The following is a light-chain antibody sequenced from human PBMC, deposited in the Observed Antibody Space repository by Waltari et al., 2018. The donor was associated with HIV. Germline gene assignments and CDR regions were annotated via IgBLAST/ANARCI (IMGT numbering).Light chain of an antibody. CDR2: KAS. CDR3: QQYDTSSPT. CDR1: QSIGSW. V-gene: IGKV1-5*03. Sequence: DLEMTQFPSTLSASTVDRVAITGRSTQSIGSWLAWYQQKPGKAPKFLISKASDLESGVPSRFSGRGSGTEFTLTISSLQPDDSATYYCQQYDTSSPTFGQGTKVEVK. J-gene: IGKJ1*01.